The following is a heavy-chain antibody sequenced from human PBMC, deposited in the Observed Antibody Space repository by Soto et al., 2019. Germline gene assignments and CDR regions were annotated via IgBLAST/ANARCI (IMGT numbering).Heavy chain of an antibody. J-gene: IGHJ5*02. Sequence: SETLSLTCTVSGASISGYYWSWIRKSAGKGLEWIGRIYATGTTDYNPSLKSRVMMSVDTSKKQFSLKLRSVTAVDTAVYYCVRDGTKTLRDWFDPWGQGISVTVSS. CDR3: VRDGTKTLRDWFDP. D-gene: IGHD1-1*01. CDR2: IYATGTT. V-gene: IGHV4-4*07. CDR1: GASISGYY.